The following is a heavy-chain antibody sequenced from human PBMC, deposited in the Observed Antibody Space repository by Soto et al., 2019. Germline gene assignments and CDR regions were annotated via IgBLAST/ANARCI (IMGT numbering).Heavy chain of an antibody. V-gene: IGHV3-23*01. CDR1: GFTFANYA. Sequence: EEQLLESGGGLVQPGGSLRLSCEASGFTFANYAMTWVRQAPGKGLEWVSSVSTSGDETFYGDSVEGSFTMSRGNLNTSLYLQMNSLRDEHTVVSLRAKVPYYDGSDQRGWFDPWGQGTLVTVSS. CDR2: VSTSGDET. J-gene: IGHJ5*02. D-gene: IGHD3-10*01. CDR3: AKVPYYDGSDQRGWFDP.